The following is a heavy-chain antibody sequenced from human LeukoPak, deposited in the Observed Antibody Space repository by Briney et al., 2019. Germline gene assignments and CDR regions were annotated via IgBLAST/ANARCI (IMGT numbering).Heavy chain of an antibody. V-gene: IGHV1-69*06. CDR2: IIPIFGTA. Sequence: SVKVSCKASGGTFSSYAISWVRQAPGQGLEWMGGIIPIFGTANYAQKFQGRVTITADKSTSTAYMELSSLRSEDTAVYYCARAPLDDYGESTYAFDIWGQGTMVTVSS. J-gene: IGHJ3*02. D-gene: IGHD4-17*01. CDR1: GGTFSSYA. CDR3: ARAPLDDYGESTYAFDI.